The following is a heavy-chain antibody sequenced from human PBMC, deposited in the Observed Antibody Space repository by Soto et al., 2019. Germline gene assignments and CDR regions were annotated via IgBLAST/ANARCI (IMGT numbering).Heavy chain of an antibody. V-gene: IGHV3-11*01. CDR1: GFTFSDYY. CDR2: ISSSGSTI. CDR3: AREASYGDYVGDAFDI. J-gene: IGHJ3*02. Sequence: GGSLRLSCAASGFTFSDYYMSWIRQAPGKGLEWVSYISSSGSTIYYADSVKGRFTISRDNAKNSLYLQMNSLRAEDTAVYYCAREASYGDYVGDAFDIWGQGTMVTVSS. D-gene: IGHD4-17*01.